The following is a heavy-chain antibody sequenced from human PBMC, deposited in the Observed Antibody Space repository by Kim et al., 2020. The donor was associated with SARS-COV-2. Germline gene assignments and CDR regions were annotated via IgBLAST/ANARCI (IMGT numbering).Heavy chain of an antibody. Sequence: GGSLRLSCAASGFTFSSYEMNWVRQAPGKRLEWVSYISSSGSTIYFPDSVKGRFTISRDNAKNSLYLQMNSLRAEDTAVYYCARESRGYSYGYIDNWGQG. J-gene: IGHJ4*02. CDR1: GFTFSSYE. D-gene: IGHD5-18*01. CDR2: ISSSGSTI. V-gene: IGHV3-48*03. CDR3: ARESRGYSYGYIDN.